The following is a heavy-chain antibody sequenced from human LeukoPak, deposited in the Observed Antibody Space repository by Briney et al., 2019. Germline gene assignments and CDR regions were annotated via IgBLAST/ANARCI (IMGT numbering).Heavy chain of an antibody. Sequence: SETLSLTCTVSGGSISSYYWSWIRQPPGKGLEWIGYIYYSGSTNYNPSLKSRVTISVDTSKNQFSLKLSSVTAADTAVYYCAREAAYCSSTSCYSHADAFDIWGQGTMVTVSS. CDR3: AREAAYCSSTSCYSHADAFDI. J-gene: IGHJ3*02. D-gene: IGHD2-2*01. V-gene: IGHV4-59*12. CDR2: IYYSGST. CDR1: GGSISSYY.